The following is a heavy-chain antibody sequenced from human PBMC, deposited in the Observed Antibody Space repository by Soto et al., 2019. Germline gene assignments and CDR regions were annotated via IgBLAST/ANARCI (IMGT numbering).Heavy chain of an antibody. J-gene: IGHJ3*01. CDR3: AKGDTSMVEGEECFDV. CDR1: GFIFTNYA. V-gene: IGHV3-23*01. D-gene: IGHD5-18*01. CDR2: ISGSAFST. Sequence: EVQLLESGGGLVQPGGSLRLSCVGSGFIFTNYAMSWVRQAPGKGLEWVSSISGSAFSTYYADSVKGRLNISRDNYRDSLNLQINSLRVDDMAVYYCAKGDTSMVEGEECFDVWGQGTMVTVSS.